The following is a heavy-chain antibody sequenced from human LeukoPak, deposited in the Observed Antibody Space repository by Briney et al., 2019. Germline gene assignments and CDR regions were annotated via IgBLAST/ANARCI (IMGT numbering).Heavy chain of an antibody. CDR3: ARVRDDYTYFDC. J-gene: IGHJ4*02. D-gene: IGHD4-11*01. Sequence: GGSLRLSCAASGFTFSSYAMSWVRQAPGKGLEWVSSISSSSSYIYYADSVKGRFTISRDNAKSTLYLQMNSLRAEDTAVYYCARVRDDYTYFDCWGQGTLVTVSS. CDR1: GFTFSSYA. V-gene: IGHV3-21*01. CDR2: ISSSSSYI.